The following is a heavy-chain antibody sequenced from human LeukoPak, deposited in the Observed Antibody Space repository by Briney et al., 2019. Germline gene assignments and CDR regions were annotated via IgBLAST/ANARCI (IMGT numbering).Heavy chain of an antibody. V-gene: IGHV3-74*01. D-gene: IGHD6-13*01. CDR2: INSDGSST. CDR3: ARVGGTAGSNWYFDL. J-gene: IGHJ2*01. CDR1: GFTFSSYW. Sequence: PGGSLRLSCAASGFTFSSYWMHWVRQAPGKGLVWVSRINSDGSSTSYADSVKGRFTISRDNAKNTLYLQMNSLRAEDTAVYYCARVGGTAGSNWYFDLWGRGTLVTVSS.